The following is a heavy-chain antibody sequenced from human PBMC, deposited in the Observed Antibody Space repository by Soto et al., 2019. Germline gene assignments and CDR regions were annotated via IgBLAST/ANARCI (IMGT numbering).Heavy chain of an antibody. Sequence: SETLSLTCTVSGGSISSYYWSWIRQPPGKGLEWIGYIYYSGSTNYNPSLKSRVTISVDTSKNQFSLKLSSVTAADTAVYYCARGFIFDPWGQGTLVTVSS. CDR1: GGSISSYY. CDR3: ARGFIFDP. CDR2: IYYSGST. V-gene: IGHV4-59*01. D-gene: IGHD3-10*01. J-gene: IGHJ5*02.